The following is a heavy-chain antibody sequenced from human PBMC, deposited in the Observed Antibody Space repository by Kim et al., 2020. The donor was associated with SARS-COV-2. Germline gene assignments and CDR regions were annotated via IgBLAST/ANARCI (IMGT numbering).Heavy chain of an antibody. D-gene: IGHD3-22*01. CDR3: AREGTATMIVVDYFDY. Sequence: ASVKVSCKASGYTFTSYGISWVRQAPGQGLEWMGWISAYNGNTNYAQKLQGRVTMTTDTSTSTAYMELRSLRSDDTAVYYCAREGTATMIVVDYFDYWGQGTLVTVSS. J-gene: IGHJ4*02. V-gene: IGHV1-18*04. CDR2: ISAYNGNT. CDR1: GYTFTSYG.